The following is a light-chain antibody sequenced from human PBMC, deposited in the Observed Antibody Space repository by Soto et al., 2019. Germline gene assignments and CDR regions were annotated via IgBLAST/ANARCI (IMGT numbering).Light chain of an antibody. CDR3: QQTYITPPWT. V-gene: IGKV1-39*01. J-gene: IGKJ1*01. CDR1: QSINNY. CDR2: AAS. Sequence: DIQMTQSPPSLYASVGDRITITCRASQSINNYLNWYQHKPGKAPRLLIFAASNLETGVPSRFSGSGSGTDFTLSVNDLQPEDFATYYCQQTYITPPWTFGQGTKVEI.